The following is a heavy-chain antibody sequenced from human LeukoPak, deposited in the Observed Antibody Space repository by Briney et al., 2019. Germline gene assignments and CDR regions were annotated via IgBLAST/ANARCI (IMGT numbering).Heavy chain of an antibody. D-gene: IGHD7-27*01. V-gene: IGHV3-11*04. CDR3: GRGHWGLDY. J-gene: IGHJ4*02. CDR1: GFTFSDSY. CDR2: ISNSGSSI. Sequence: PGGSLRLSCAASGFTFSDSYMTWIRQAPGKGLEWVSYISNSGSSIYYADSVKGRFATSRDNAKSSLYLQMNSLRAEDTAVYYCGRGHWGLDYWGQGALVTVSS.